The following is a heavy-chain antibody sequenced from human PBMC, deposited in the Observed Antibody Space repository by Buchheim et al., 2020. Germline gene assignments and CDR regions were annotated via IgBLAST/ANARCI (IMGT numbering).Heavy chain of an antibody. J-gene: IGHJ4*02. CDR2: ISSDGRNI. Sequence: QVQLVESGGGVVQPGRSLRLSCAASGFTFSRFSIYWVRQAPGEGLEWVAVISSDGRNIYYADSVKGRFTISRENSREMVVLQMNSLRTEDTAVYYCLRDVIRRGQGTL. D-gene: IGHD2-21*01. CDR1: GFTFSRFS. CDR3: LRDVIR. V-gene: IGHV3-30*01.